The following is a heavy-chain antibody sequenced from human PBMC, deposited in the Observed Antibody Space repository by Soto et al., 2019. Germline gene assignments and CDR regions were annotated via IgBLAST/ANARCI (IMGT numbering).Heavy chain of an antibody. CDR3: ARGGGFSPYYYNLDV. CDR2: INPRGGGT. CDR1: GYTLNTYY. Sequence: ASVEVSCKASGYTLNTYYIHWVRQAPGQGPEWMGIINPRGGGTTYAQNFQDRVTMTSDTSSSTVYMELSSLRSEDTAVYYCARGGGFSPYYYNLDVWGQGTTVTVSS. V-gene: IGHV1-46*02. D-gene: IGHD2-15*01. J-gene: IGHJ6*02.